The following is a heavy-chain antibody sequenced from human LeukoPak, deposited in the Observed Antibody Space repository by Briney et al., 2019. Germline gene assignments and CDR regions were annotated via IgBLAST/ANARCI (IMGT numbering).Heavy chain of an antibody. V-gene: IGHV4-61*08. Sequence: SETLSLTCTVSGGSISSRAYYWSWIRQHPGKGPEWIGYIYYSGSTTYNPSLRSRVTISVDTSKNQFSLKLSSVTAADTAVYYCARHSGYDRAPYGMDVWGQGTTVTVSS. J-gene: IGHJ6*02. CDR3: ARHSGYDRAPYGMDV. D-gene: IGHD5-12*01. CDR1: GGSISSRAYY. CDR2: IYYSGST.